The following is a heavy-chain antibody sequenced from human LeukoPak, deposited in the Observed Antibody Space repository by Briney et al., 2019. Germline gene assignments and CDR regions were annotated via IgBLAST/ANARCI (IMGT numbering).Heavy chain of an antibody. CDR2: ISGSGGST. CDR1: GFTFSSYA. CDR3: ARVNDYDSGSLYRPIDY. J-gene: IGHJ4*02. D-gene: IGHD3-10*01. V-gene: IGHV3-23*01. Sequence: PGGSLRLSCAASGFTFSSYAMSWVRQAPGKGLEWVSAISGSGGSTFYADSVKGRFTISRDNSKNTLYLQMNSLRAEDTAVYSCARVNDYDSGSLYRPIDYWGQRTLVTVSS.